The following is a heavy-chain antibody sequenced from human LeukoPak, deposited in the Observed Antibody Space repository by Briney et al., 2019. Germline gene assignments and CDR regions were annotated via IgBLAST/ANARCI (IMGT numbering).Heavy chain of an antibody. CDR1: GGSISSYY. D-gene: IGHD3-16*01. CDR3: AREGGAGAFDI. CDR2: IYNSGST. V-gene: IGHV4-59*01. J-gene: IGHJ3*02. Sequence: SETLSLTCTVSGGSISSYYWSWIRQPPGKGLEWIGYIYNSGSTNYNPSLKSRVTISVDTSKNQFSLKLNSVTAADTAVYYCAREGGAGAFDIWGQGTMVTVSS.